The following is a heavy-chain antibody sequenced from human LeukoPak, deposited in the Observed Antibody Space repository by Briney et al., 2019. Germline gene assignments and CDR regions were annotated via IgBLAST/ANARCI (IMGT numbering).Heavy chain of an antibody. D-gene: IGHD6-13*01. Sequence: GRSLRLSCAASGFTFSSYGMHWVRQAPGKGLEWVAVIWYDGSNKYYADSVKGRFTISRDNSKNTLYLQMNSLRAEDPAVYYCARVEMSFSSSWYYFDNWGQGTLVTVSS. CDR1: GFTFSSYG. V-gene: IGHV3-33*01. CDR2: IWYDGSNK. CDR3: ARVEMSFSSSWYYFDN. J-gene: IGHJ4*02.